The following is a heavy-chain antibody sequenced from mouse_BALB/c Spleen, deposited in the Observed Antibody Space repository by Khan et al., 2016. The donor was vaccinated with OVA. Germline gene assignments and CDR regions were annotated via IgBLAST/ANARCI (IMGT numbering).Heavy chain of an antibody. D-gene: IGHD1-2*01. V-gene: IGHV3-1*02. CDR2: IRYSGST. CDR3: ARTARIKY. CDR1: GYSITSGYG. J-gene: IGHJ2*01. Sequence: EVKLEESGPGLVKPSQSLYLTCTATGYSITSGYGWYWIRQFPGNKLEWMGYIRYSGSTNYNPSLKSRIPITPDTSKNQCFLQLNSVTTEDTATYYCARTARIKYWGQGTTLTVSS.